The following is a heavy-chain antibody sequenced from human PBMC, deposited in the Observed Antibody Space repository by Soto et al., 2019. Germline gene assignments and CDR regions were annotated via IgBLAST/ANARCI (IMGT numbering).Heavy chain of an antibody. CDR3: VSQRTSVLTQAYFDY. D-gene: IGHD2-8*01. CDR1: GGSVSNSNYY. Sequence: SETLSLTCTVSGGSVSNSNYYWGWIRQSPGKGLDGVGSVYYGARRYSKASVKSRVTLSVDTPKNQFALNLNTVTASDTAVYYCVSQRTSVLTQAYFDYWGPGALVTLSS. J-gene: IGHJ4*02. V-gene: IGHV4-39*01. CDR2: VYYGARR.